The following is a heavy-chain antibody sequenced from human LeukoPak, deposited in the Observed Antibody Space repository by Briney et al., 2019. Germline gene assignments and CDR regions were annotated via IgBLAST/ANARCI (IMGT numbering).Heavy chain of an antibody. D-gene: IGHD3-22*01. CDR2: IRSNAYGGTT. J-gene: IGHJ3*02. CDR3: TRRYNYDSSGYYYVRDAFDI. V-gene: IGHV3-49*04. CDR1: GFTFGDYA. Sequence: GGSLRLSCTASGFTFGDYAMSWVRQAPGKGLDWVGLIRSNAYGGTTEYAASVKGRLTISRDDSRGIAYLQMNSLKTEDTAVYYCTRRYNYDSSGYYYVRDAFDIWGQGTMVTVSS.